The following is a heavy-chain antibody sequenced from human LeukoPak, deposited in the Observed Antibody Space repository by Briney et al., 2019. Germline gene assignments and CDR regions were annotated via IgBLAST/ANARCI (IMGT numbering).Heavy chain of an antibody. CDR2: ISSSSSYI. Sequence: PGGSLRLSCAASGFTFSSYAMSWVRQAPGKGLEWVSSISSSSSYIYYADSVKGRFTISRDNAKNSLYLQMNSLRAEDTAVYYCARGGGGAGFDYWGQGTLVTVSS. CDR1: GFTFSSYA. D-gene: IGHD2-21*01. J-gene: IGHJ4*02. CDR3: ARGGGGAGFDY. V-gene: IGHV3-21*01.